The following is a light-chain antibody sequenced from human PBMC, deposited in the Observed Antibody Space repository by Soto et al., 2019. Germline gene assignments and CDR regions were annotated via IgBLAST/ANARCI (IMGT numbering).Light chain of an antibody. CDR3: QQYNNWPPA. J-gene: IGKJ1*01. CDR1: RNTLYSSNNKNY. CDR2: GAS. V-gene: IGKV4-1*01. Sequence: DIVIPQSPAALAVSLCERSTITCRSSRNTLYSSNNKNYLAWYQQKPGQAPRLLIFGASARAPDIPARFSGSGSGTEYTLTISTLQSEDFAVYFCQQYNNWPPAFGQGTKVDNK.